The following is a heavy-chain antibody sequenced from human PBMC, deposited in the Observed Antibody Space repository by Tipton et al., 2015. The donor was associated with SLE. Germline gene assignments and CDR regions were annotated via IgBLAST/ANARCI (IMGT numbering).Heavy chain of an antibody. V-gene: IGHV1-2*02. D-gene: IGHD5-12*01. CDR1: GYILTDYY. CDR3: VRALGGYSGYGPHYFYYYMDV. CDR2: INPNNGGT. J-gene: IGHJ6*03. Sequence: QLVQSGAEVKKPGASLKVSCKASGYILTDYYMDWVRQARGQGLEWMAWINPNNGGTLIAQKFQGRVTLTTDTSINTAYMELDSLRSDDSAVYYCVRALGGYSGYGPHYFYYYMDVWGKGTTVTVSS.